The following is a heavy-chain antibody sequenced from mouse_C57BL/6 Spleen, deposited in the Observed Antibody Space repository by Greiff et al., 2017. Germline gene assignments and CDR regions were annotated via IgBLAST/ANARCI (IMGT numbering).Heavy chain of an antibody. CDR1: GYTFTDYN. CDR2: INPNNGGT. Sequence: VQLQQSGPELVKPGASVKMSCKASGYTFTDYNMHWVKQSHGKSLEWIGYINPNNGGTSYNQKFKGKATLTVNKSSSTAYMELRSPTSEDSAVYYCARWIYYYGSSHWYFDVWGTGTTVTVSS. CDR3: ARWIYYYGSSHWYFDV. V-gene: IGHV1-22*01. J-gene: IGHJ1*03. D-gene: IGHD1-1*01.